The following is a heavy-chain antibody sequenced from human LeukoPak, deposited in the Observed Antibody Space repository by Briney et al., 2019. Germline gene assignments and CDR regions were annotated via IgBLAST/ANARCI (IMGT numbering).Heavy chain of an antibody. J-gene: IGHJ4*02. CDR3: VRSRFTTSSFDY. D-gene: IGHD2-2*01. CDR1: GFTFSSSW. Sequence: GGSLRLSCAASGFTFSSSWMQWVRQAPGQGLVWVSRINSDGSVTTYTNSVKGRFTISRGNAKNTLYLQMNSLRAEDTAMYYCVRSRFTTSSFDYWGQGTLVTVSS. CDR2: INSDGSVT. V-gene: IGHV3-74*03.